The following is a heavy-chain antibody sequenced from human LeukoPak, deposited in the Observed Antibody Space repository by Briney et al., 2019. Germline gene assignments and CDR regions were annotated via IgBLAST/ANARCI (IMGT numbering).Heavy chain of an antibody. Sequence: PGGSLRLSCAASGFTFDDYAMHWVRQAPGKGLEWVSGISWNSGSIGYADSVKGRFTISRDNAKNSLYLQMNSLRAEDTALYYCAKDRNPFIAAAGMGFDYWGQGTLVTVSS. V-gene: IGHV3-9*01. D-gene: IGHD6-13*01. CDR3: AKDRNPFIAAAGMGFDY. CDR1: GFTFDDYA. CDR2: ISWNSGSI. J-gene: IGHJ4*02.